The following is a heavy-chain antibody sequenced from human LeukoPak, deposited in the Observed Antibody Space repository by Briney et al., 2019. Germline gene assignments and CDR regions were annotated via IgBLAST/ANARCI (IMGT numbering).Heavy chain of an antibody. Sequence: ASVKVSCKASGYTFTSYGISWVRQAPGQGLEWMGGIIPIFGTANYAQKFQGRVTITTDESTSTAYMELSSLRSEDTAVYYCARTTHDYDFWSGYSHYYYYYMDVWGKGTTVTVSS. CDR2: IIPIFGTA. CDR1: GYTFTSYG. CDR3: ARTTHDYDFWSGYSHYYYYYMDV. V-gene: IGHV1-69*05. J-gene: IGHJ6*03. D-gene: IGHD3-3*01.